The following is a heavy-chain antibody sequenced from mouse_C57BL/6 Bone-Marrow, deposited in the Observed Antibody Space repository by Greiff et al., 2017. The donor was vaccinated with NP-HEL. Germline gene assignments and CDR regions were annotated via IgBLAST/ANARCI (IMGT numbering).Heavy chain of an antibody. J-gene: IGHJ2*01. CDR3: ARSRYDGWGY. CDR2: IHPNSGST. V-gene: IGHV1-64*01. D-gene: IGHD2-3*01. Sequence: QVQLKQPGAELVKPGASVKLSCKASGYTFTSYWMHWVKQRPGQGLEWIGMIHPNSGSTNYNEKFKSKATLTVDKSSSTAYMQLSSLTSEDSAVYYCARSRYDGWGYWGQGTTLTVSS. CDR1: GYTFTSYW.